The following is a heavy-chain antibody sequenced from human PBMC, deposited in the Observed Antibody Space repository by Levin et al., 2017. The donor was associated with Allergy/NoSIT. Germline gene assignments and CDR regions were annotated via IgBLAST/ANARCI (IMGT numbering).Heavy chain of an antibody. CDR3: ARTPGGVVAGQL. D-gene: IGHD6-19*01. Sequence: PSETLSLTCAASGFTFSNYAMNWVRQAPGKGLEWVSSISTSSNYIYYADSVKGRFTISRDNAKNSLYLQMNSLRAEDTAVYYCARTPGGVVAGQLWGPGTLVTVSS. J-gene: IGHJ4*02. CDR2: ISTSSNYI. V-gene: IGHV3-21*01. CDR1: GFTFSNYA.